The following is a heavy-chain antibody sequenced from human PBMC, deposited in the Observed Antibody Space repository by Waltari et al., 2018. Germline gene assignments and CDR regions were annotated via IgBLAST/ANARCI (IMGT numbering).Heavy chain of an antibody. D-gene: IGHD3-16*01. CDR1: EFIAGNNY. J-gene: IGHJ3*01. CDR3: ATLGAYLGAFEV. Sequence: EVQLVETGGALIHPGGSLRLSCAASEFIAGNNYMAWVRQAPGKGLEWVSVIYAGGGSDSADSVRGRFTISRDNSKNTLYLEMNALRPDDTAVYYCATLGAYLGAFEVWGRGTMVTVSS. V-gene: IGHV3-53*02. CDR2: IYAGGGS.